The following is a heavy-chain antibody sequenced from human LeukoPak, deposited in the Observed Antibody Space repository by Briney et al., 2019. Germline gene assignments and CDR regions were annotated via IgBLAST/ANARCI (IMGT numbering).Heavy chain of an antibody. V-gene: IGHV3-30*18. CDR1: GFTFSSYG. CDR3: AKGRCSTTSCYGSPPPFDY. J-gene: IGHJ4*02. Sequence: PGRSLRLSCAASGFTFSSYGMHWVRQAPGKGLEWVAVISYGGSNKYYADSVKGRFTISRDNSKNTLYLQMNSLRAEDTAVYYCAKGRCSTTSCYGSPPPFDYWGQGTLVTVSS. D-gene: IGHD2-2*01. CDR2: ISYGGSNK.